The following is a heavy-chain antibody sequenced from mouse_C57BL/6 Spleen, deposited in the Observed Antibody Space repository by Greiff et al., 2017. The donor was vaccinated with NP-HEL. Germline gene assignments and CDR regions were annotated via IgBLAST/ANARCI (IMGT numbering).Heavy chain of an antibody. CDR2: ISNLAYSI. J-gene: IGHJ1*03. D-gene: IGHD1-1*01. CDR1: GFTFSDYG. V-gene: IGHV5-15*04. Sequence: EVKLEESGGGLVQPGGSLKLSCAASGFTFSDYGMAWVRQAPRKGPEWVAFISNLAYSIYYADTVTGRFTISRENAKNTLYLEMSSLRSEDTAMYYCARDYGSGYFDVWGTGTTVTVSS. CDR3: ARDYGSGYFDV.